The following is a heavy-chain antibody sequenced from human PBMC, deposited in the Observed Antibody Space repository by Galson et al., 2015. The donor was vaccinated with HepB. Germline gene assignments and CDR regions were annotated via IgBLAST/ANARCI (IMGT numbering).Heavy chain of an antibody. CDR3: AREGTMVRGVIHGMDV. D-gene: IGHD3-10*01. CDR2: INAGNGNT. J-gene: IGHJ6*02. CDR1: GYTFPSYA. Sequence: VSCKASGYTFPSYAMHWVRQAPGQRLEWMGWINAGNGNTKYSQKFQGRVTITRDTSASTAYMELSSLRSEDTAVYYCAREGTMVRGVIHGMDVWGQGTTVTVSS. V-gene: IGHV1-3*01.